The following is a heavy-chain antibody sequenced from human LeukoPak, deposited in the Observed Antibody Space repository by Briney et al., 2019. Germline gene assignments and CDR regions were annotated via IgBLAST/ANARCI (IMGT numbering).Heavy chain of an antibody. CDR3: AREGDGYNYWFDP. Sequence: ASVNVSCKASGYTFTSYYMHWVRQAPGQGLEWVGIINPSGGSTSYAQKFQGRVTMTRDTSTSTVYMELSSLRSEDTAVYYCAREGDGYNYWFDPWGQGTLVTVSS. CDR2: INPSGGST. D-gene: IGHD5-24*01. CDR1: GYTFTSYY. V-gene: IGHV1-46*01. J-gene: IGHJ5*02.